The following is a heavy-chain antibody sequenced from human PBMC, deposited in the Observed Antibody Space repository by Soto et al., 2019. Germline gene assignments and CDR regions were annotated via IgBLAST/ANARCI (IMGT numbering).Heavy chain of an antibody. CDR1: GFTFSSYA. Sequence: QVQLVESGGGVVRPGRSLRLSCAASGFTFSSYAMHWVRQAPGKGLEWVAVISYDGSNKYYADSVKGRFTISRDNSRNTLYRQMNSLRAEDTAVYYCARNKAGPRKLVVTLFDYWGQGTLVTVSS. J-gene: IGHJ4*02. CDR2: ISYDGSNK. D-gene: IGHD3-22*01. CDR3: ARNKAGPRKLVVTLFDY. V-gene: IGHV3-30-3*01.